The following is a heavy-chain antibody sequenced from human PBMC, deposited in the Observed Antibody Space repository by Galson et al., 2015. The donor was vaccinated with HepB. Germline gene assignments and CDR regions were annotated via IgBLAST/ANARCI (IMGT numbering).Heavy chain of an antibody. J-gene: IGHJ4*02. CDR3: ARDYHSSSSKGVFDY. Sequence: SVKVSCKASGGTFSSYAISWVRQAPGQGLEWMGGIIPIFGTANYAQKFQGRVTITADKSTSTAYMELSSLRSEDTAVYYCARDYHSSSSKGVFDYWGQGTLVTVSS. CDR2: IIPIFGTA. D-gene: IGHD6-6*01. CDR1: GGTFSSYA. V-gene: IGHV1-69*06.